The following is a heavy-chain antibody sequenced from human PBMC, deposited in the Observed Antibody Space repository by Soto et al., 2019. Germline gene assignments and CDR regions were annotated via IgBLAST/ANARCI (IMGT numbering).Heavy chain of an antibody. CDR2: ISAFHGNT. CDR3: ARHSSSPPRYFDY. Sequence: VSVRVSCKASGFTFTSYGISWVRQAPGHGLEWMGWISAFHGNTNYAQKLQGKVTMTTDTSTSTAYVELRSLRSDDTAVYYGARHSSSPPRYFDYWGQGTLVTVSS. D-gene: IGHD6-13*01. J-gene: IGHJ4*02. CDR1: GFTFTSYG. V-gene: IGHV1-18*01.